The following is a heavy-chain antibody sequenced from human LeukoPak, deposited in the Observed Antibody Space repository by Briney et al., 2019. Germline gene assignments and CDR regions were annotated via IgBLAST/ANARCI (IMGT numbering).Heavy chain of an antibody. D-gene: IGHD2/OR15-2a*01. CDR2: INSDGSWT. J-gene: IGHJ4*02. V-gene: IGHV3-74*01. CDR1: GTYW. CDR3: VTFYETY. Sequence: GGSLRLSCAASGTYWMHWVRQAPGKGLVWVSHINSDGSWTGYADSVKGRFTISKDNAKNTVSLQMNNLRAEDTAVYYCVTFYETYWGRGTLVTVSS.